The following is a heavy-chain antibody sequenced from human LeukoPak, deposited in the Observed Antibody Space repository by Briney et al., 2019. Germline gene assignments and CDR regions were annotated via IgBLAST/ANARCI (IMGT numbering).Heavy chain of an antibody. Sequence: ASVKVSCKASGYTFTGYYMHWVRQAPGQGLEWMGWINPNSGGTNYAQKFQGRVTMTRDTSISTAYMELSRLRSDDTAVYYCARDLRIVGATYYYGMDVWGQGTTVTVSS. CDR3: ARDLRIVGATYYYGMDV. J-gene: IGHJ6*02. CDR1: GYTFTGYY. V-gene: IGHV1-2*02. D-gene: IGHD1-26*01. CDR2: INPNSGGT.